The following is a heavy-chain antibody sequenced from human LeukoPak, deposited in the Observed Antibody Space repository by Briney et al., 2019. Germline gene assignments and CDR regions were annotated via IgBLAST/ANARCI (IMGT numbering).Heavy chain of an antibody. CDR3: ARDAIVGATTYFDP. D-gene: IGHD1-26*01. Sequence: PGGSLRLSCAASGFTFDDYAMHSVRQAPGKGLEWVSLISWDGGSPYSADSVKGRLTISRNHSKNSLYLQMNSLRAEDTALYYCARDAIVGATTYFDPWGQGNLVTVST. CDR1: GFTFDDYA. J-gene: IGHJ5*02. V-gene: IGHV3-43D*03. CDR2: ISWDGGSP.